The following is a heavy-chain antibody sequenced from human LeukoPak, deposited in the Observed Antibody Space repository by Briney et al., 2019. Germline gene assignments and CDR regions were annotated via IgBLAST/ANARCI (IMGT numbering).Heavy chain of an antibody. CDR3: TRADGDYDHHFFDY. Sequence: GGSVRLSCTGSGFNFGDYGLSWVRQAPGKGLEWIGFIRRRANDGTTEYAASVKGRFTMSRDDSKSIVYLQMNGLQTEDTALYYCTRADGDYDHHFFDYWGQGTQVIVSS. D-gene: IGHD4-17*01. CDR1: GFNFGDYG. CDR2: IRRRANDGTT. V-gene: IGHV3-49*04. J-gene: IGHJ4*02.